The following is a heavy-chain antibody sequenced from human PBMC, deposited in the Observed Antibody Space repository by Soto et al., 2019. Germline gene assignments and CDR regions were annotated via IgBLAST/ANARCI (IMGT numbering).Heavy chain of an antibody. D-gene: IGHD2-15*01. CDR1: GGSFSCYY. V-gene: IGHV4-34*01. Sequence: SETLSLTCAVYGGSFSCYYWSWIRQPPGKGLEWIGEINHSGSTNYNPSLKSRVTISVDTSKNQFSLKLSSVTAADTAVYYCARRTYCSGGSCYSLKWYYYYYMDVWGKGTTVTVSS. CDR2: INHSGST. CDR3: ARRTYCSGGSCYSLKWYYYYYMDV. J-gene: IGHJ6*03.